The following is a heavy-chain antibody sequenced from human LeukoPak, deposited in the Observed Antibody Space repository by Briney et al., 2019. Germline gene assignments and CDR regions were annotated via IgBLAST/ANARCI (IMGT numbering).Heavy chain of an antibody. J-gene: IGHJ4*02. D-gene: IGHD4-11*01. Sequence: ASVKVSCKASGYTFTSYGISWVRQAPGQGLEWMGWISAYNVNTNDAQKVQGRVTMTTDTSTTTAYMELRSLRSDDTAVYYCARVPVSGPGARFDYWGQGTLVTVSS. CDR3: ARVPVSGPGARFDY. CDR2: ISAYNVNT. CDR1: GYTFTSYG. V-gene: IGHV1-18*01.